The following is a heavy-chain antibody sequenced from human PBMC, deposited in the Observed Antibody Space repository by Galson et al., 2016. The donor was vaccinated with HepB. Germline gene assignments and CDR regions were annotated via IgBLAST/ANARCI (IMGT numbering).Heavy chain of an antibody. CDR2: IDQSGFT. CDR3: ARQQEGRVVGGLDV. Sequence: SETLSLTCAVYGGSLSDYYWIWIRQTPEKGLEWIGEIDQSGFTTYKSSLKSRLTLSVDTSKKQVSLKMSSVSAADTAVYYCARQQEGRVVGGLDVWGQGIAVTVSS. CDR1: GGSLSDYY. D-gene: IGHD3-10*01. J-gene: IGHJ6*02. V-gene: IGHV4-34*10.